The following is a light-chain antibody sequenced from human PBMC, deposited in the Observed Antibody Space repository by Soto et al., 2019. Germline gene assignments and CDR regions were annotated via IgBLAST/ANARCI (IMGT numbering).Light chain of an antibody. J-gene: IGLJ3*02. CDR2: NVY. CDR1: SSDIGIYNF. CDR3: CLSPGSLTWL. V-gene: IGLV2-14*03. Sequence: QSVLTQPASVSGSPGQSITIFCTGTSSDIGIYNFVSWYQQHPGKAPKLMIYNVYSRPSGVSSRFSGSKSGNTASLTISWLQAEDEADYYCCLSPGSLTWLFGGGTQLTVL.